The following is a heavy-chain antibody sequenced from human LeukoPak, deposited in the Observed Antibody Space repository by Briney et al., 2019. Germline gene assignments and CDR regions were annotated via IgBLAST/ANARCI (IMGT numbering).Heavy chain of an antibody. CDR1: GGSISNYY. D-gene: IGHD1-26*01. Sequence: PSETLSLTCTVSGGSISNYYWNWIRQPPGKGLEWIGYILSSGSTHHNPSLTSRISLSVDTSKNQFSLKLSSVTAADTAVYYCARDKMVGDIDYWGQGTLVTVSS. CDR3: ARDKMVGDIDY. CDR2: ILSSGST. J-gene: IGHJ4*02. V-gene: IGHV4-59*12.